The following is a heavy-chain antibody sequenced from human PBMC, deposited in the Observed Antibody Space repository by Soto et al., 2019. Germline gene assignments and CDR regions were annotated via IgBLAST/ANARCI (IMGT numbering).Heavy chain of an antibody. J-gene: IGHJ6*02. V-gene: IGHV1-18*01. Sequence: ASVKVSCKASGYTFTSYGISWVRQAPGQGLEWMGWISAYNGNTNYAQKLQGRVTMTTDTSTSTAYMELRSLRSDDTAVYYCARGAMVRGVITFSYYGMDVWGQGTTVTVSS. CDR2: ISAYNGNT. D-gene: IGHD3-10*01. CDR3: ARGAMVRGVITFSYYGMDV. CDR1: GYTFTSYG.